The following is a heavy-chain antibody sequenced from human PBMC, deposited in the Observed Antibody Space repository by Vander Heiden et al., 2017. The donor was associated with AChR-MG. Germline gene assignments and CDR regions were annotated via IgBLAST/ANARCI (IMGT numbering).Heavy chain of an antibody. D-gene: IGHD1-1*01. CDR2: IHYSGST. Sequence: QVQLQESGPGLVKPSETLSLTCTVSGDSITSYFWSWIRQSPGKGLEFIGYIHYSGSTNYNPSLKSRAAISVDTSKSQLSLKLNSVTAADTAVYYCAREGGTTSRAFDIWGQGTMVTVSS. CDR3: AREGGTTSRAFDI. V-gene: IGHV4-59*01. J-gene: IGHJ3*02. CDR1: GDSITSYF.